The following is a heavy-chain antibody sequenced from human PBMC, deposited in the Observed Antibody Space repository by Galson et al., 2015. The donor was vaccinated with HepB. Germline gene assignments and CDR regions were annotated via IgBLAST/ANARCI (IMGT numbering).Heavy chain of an antibody. Sequence: LRLSCAASRFTFSTHSMTWVRQAPGKGLEWVAHINQGGSEKYYVDSVEGRFTVSRDNAENSLYLQMNSLRVEDTAVYFCARNYPWDCRSTNCPGAFDYWGQGTLVSVSS. V-gene: IGHV3-7*03. CDR3: ARNYPWDCRSTNCPGAFDY. D-gene: IGHD2-2*01. CDR1: RFTFSTHS. CDR2: INQGGSEK. J-gene: IGHJ4*02.